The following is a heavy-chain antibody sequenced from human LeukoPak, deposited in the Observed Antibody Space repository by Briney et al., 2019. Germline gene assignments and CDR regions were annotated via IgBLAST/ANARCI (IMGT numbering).Heavy chain of an antibody. CDR3: AKRPGEWELPNGFDY. CDR1: GFTFSSYE. J-gene: IGHJ4*02. Sequence: PGGSLRLSCAASGFTFSSYEMNWVRQAPGKGLEWVSAISGSGGSTYYADSVKGRFTISRDNSKNTLYLQMNSLRAEDTAVYYCAKRPGEWELPNGFDYWGQGTLVTVSS. V-gene: IGHV3-23*01. D-gene: IGHD1-26*01. CDR2: ISGSGGST.